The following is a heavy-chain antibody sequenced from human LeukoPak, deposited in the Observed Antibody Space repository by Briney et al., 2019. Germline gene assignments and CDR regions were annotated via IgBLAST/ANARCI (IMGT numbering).Heavy chain of an antibody. J-gene: IGHJ4*02. D-gene: IGHD4-11*01. CDR2: IYTSGST. V-gene: IGHV4-61*02. CDR1: GGSISSGSYY. Sequence: PSETLSLTCTVSGGSISSGSYYWSWIRQPAGKGLEWIGRIYTSGSTNYNPSLKSRVTISVDTSKNQFSLKLSSVTAADAAVYYCARSGWSDGAGLQRDYWGQGTLVTVSS. CDR3: ARSGWSDGAGLQRDY.